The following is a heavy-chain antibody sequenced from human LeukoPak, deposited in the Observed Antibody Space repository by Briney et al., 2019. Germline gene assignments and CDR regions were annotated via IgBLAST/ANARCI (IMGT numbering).Heavy chain of an antibody. V-gene: IGHV3-23*01. CDR1: GFSFNNYA. D-gene: IGHD2-21*02. J-gene: IGHJ4*02. CDR2: IRGSGGSA. CDR3: AKDRERSGGACYRYFDY. Sequence: PGGSLRLSCAASGFSFNNYAMSWVRQAPGKGLEWVSAIRGSGGSASYADSVQGRSTISRDNSENTLYLQMSSLRAEDTAVYYCAKDRERSGGACYRYFDYWGQGTPVTISS.